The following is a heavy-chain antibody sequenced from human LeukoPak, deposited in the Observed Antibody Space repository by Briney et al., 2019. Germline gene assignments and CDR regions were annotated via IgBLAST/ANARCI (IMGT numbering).Heavy chain of an antibody. D-gene: IGHD2-15*01. Sequence: GGSLRLSCAASGFTFSSYWMSWVRQAPGKGLEWVSSIGTSSSYIYYGDSVKGRFTISRDNAKNSLYLQMNSLRAEDTAVYYCARDGGMVVAATWWWYYGMDVWGQGTTVTVSS. J-gene: IGHJ6*02. V-gene: IGHV3-21*01. CDR2: IGTSSSYI. CDR3: ARDGGMVVAATWWWYYGMDV. CDR1: GFTFSSYW.